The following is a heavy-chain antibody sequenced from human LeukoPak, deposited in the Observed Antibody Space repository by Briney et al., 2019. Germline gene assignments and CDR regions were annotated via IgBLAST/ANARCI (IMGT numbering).Heavy chain of an antibody. J-gene: IGHJ4*02. V-gene: IGHV1-2*06. CDR1: GYTFTGYY. Sequence: VASVKVSCKASGYTFTGYYMHWVRQAPGQGLEWMGRINPNSGGTNYAQKFQGRVTMTRDTSISTAYMELSRLRSDDTAVYYCARGLRRMTTVTTRDYWGQGTLVTVSS. CDR3: ARGLRRMTTVTTRDY. D-gene: IGHD4-17*01. CDR2: INPNSGGT.